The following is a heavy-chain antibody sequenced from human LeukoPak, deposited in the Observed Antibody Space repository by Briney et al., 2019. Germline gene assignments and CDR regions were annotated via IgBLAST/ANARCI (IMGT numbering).Heavy chain of an antibody. CDR3: ARVNTIFGVPYLNWFDP. V-gene: IGHV4-38-2*02. Sequence: KSSETLSLTCTVSGYSISSGYYWGWIRQPPGKGLEWIGSIYHSGSTYYNPSLKSRVTISVDTSKNQFSLKLSSVTAADTAVYYCARVNTIFGVPYLNWFDPWGQGTLVTVSS. D-gene: IGHD3-3*01. CDR2: IYHSGST. J-gene: IGHJ5*02. CDR1: GYSISSGYY.